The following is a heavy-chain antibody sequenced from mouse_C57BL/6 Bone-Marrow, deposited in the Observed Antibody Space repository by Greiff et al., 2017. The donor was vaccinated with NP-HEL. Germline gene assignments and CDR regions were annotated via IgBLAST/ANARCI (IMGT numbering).Heavy chain of an antibody. J-gene: IGHJ2*01. Sequence: VKLQESGAELARPGASVKLSCKASGYTFTSYGISWVKQRTGQGLEWIGEIYPRSGNTYYNEKFKGKATLTADKSSSTAYMELRSLTSEDSAVYFCARRYYGSVDYWGQGTTLTVSS. CDR3: ARRYYGSVDY. D-gene: IGHD1-1*01. V-gene: IGHV1-81*01. CDR2: IYPRSGNT. CDR1: GYTFTSYG.